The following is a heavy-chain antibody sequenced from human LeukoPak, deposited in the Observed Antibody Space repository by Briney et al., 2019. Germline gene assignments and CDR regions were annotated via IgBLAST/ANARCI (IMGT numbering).Heavy chain of an antibody. Sequence: GGSLRLSCAASGFTFSSYGMSWVRQAPGKGLEWVSAISGSGGSTYYADSVKGRFTISRDNSKNTLYLQMNSLRAEDTAVYYCATFLLYYYDSSGYYPDAFDIWGQGTMVTVSS. CDR1: GFTFSSYG. J-gene: IGHJ3*02. V-gene: IGHV3-23*01. CDR2: ISGSGGST. D-gene: IGHD3-22*01. CDR3: ATFLLYYYDSSGYYPDAFDI.